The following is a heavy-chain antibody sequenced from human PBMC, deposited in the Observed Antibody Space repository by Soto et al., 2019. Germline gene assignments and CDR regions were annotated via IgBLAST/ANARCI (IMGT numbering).Heavy chain of an antibody. Sequence: QVQLQESGPGLVKPSETLSLTCTVSGGSVSSGSYYWSWIRQPPGKGLEWIGYIYYSGGTNYNPSLRSRVTISVDTSKNQFSPKLSSVTAADTAVYYCARWGGVTATFDYWGQGTPVTVSS. CDR2: IYYSGGT. J-gene: IGHJ4*02. V-gene: IGHV4-61*01. CDR1: GGSVSSGSYY. D-gene: IGHD5-18*01. CDR3: ARWGGVTATFDY.